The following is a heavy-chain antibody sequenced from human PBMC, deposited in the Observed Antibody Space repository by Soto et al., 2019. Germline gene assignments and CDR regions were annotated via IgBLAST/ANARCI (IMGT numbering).Heavy chain of an antibody. V-gene: IGHV1-8*01. D-gene: IGHD2-8*01. CDR3: ARRRGSNGWFDL. Sequence: GASVKVSCKASGYTFINYDINWVRQAPGQGLEWVGWMNPDSGNTGYAQNFQGRVTMTGNTSISSVYMELSSLTSEDTAVCYCARRRGSNGWFDLWGQGTLVTVSS. CDR1: GYTFINYD. CDR2: MNPDSGNT. J-gene: IGHJ5*02.